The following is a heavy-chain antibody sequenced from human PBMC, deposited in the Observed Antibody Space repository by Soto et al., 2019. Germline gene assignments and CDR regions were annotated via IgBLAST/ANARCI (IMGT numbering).Heavy chain of an antibody. CDR2: IVVGSANT. D-gene: IGHD6-13*01. Sequence: SVKVSCKASGFTFTRSAVQWVRQARGQRLEWIGWIVVGSANTIYAQKFQERVTVTRDMSTSTAYMELSSVTAADTDVYYCARRGDSSSWLNYYYYYGMDVWGQGTTVTVSS. V-gene: IGHV1-58*01. J-gene: IGHJ6*02. CDR3: ARRGDSSSWLNYYYYYGMDV. CDR1: GFTFTRSA.